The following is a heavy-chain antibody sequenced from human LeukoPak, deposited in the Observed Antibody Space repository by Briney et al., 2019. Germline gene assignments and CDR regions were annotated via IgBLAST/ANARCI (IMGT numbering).Heavy chain of an antibody. D-gene: IGHD2-15*01. J-gene: IGHJ4*02. CDR1: GYTFTSYG. Sequence: ASVKVSCKASGYTFTSYGISWVRQAPGQGLEWMGWISAYNGNTNYAQKLQGRVTMTRDMSTSTVYMELSSLRSEDTAVYYCAREGYCSGGSCYPRPPDYWGQGTLVTVSS. CDR2: ISAYNGNT. CDR3: AREGYCSGGSCYPRPPDY. V-gene: IGHV1-18*01.